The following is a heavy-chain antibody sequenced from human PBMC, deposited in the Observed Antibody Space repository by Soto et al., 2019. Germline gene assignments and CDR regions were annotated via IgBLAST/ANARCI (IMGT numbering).Heavy chain of an antibody. CDR1: GGTFSSYA. Sequence: ASVKVSCKASGGTFSSYAISWVRQAPGQGLEWMGGIIPIFGTANYAQKFQGRVTITADESTSTAYMELSSLRSEDTAVYYCARDRGIVVVITRGSYYYGMDVRG. CDR2: IIPIFGTA. CDR3: ARDRGIVVVITRGSYYYGMDV. J-gene: IGHJ6*02. D-gene: IGHD3-22*01. V-gene: IGHV1-69*13.